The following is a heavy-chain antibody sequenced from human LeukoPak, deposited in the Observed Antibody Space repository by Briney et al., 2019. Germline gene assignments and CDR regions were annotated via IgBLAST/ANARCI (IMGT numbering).Heavy chain of an antibody. Sequence: ASVKVSCKASGYTFTSYDINWVRQATGQGLEWMGWMNPNSGNTGYAQKFQGRVTMTRNTSISTAYMELSSLRSEDTAVYYCARADGFSSGWPDYHYYYYMDVWGKGTTVTVSS. CDR1: GYTFTSYD. V-gene: IGHV1-8*01. CDR2: MNPNSGNT. CDR3: ARADGFSSGWPDYHYYYYMDV. J-gene: IGHJ6*03. D-gene: IGHD6-19*01.